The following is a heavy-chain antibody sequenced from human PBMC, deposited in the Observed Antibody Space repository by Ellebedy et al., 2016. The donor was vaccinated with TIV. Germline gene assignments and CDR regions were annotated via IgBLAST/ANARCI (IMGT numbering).Heavy chain of an antibody. J-gene: IGHJ4*02. CDR1: GFTFSDYK. CDR3: TRDHQHTYDKGWDVPDH. Sequence: GGSLRLXXAPSGFTFSDYKLHWVRQAPGKGLEWVANIKYDGSLKFYVDSVKGRFTISRDNTKNSQYLQMNSLSTDDTAVYYCTRDHQHTYDKGWDVPDHWGQGTLVTVSS. CDR2: IKYDGSLK. V-gene: IGHV3-7*01. D-gene: IGHD3-22*01.